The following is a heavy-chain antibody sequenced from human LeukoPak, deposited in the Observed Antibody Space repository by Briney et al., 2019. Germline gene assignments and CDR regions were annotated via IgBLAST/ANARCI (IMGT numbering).Heavy chain of an antibody. J-gene: IGHJ6*04. CDR2: IYSGGST. V-gene: IGHV3-53*01. CDR1: GFTVGNYY. D-gene: IGHD3-10*02. Sequence: GGLRLSCAASGFTVGNYYMSWVRQAPGKGLQWVSVIYSGGSTYYADSVQGRFTISRDNVRNTIYLQMNRLRAEDTAVYYCAELGITMIGGVWGKGTTVTISS. CDR3: AELGITMIGGV.